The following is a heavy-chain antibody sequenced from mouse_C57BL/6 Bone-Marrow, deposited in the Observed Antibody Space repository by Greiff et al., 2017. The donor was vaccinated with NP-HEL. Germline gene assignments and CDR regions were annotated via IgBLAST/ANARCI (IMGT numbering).Heavy chain of an antibody. V-gene: IGHV14-2*01. CDR2: IDPEDGET. J-gene: IGHJ4*01. D-gene: IGHD1-1*01. CDR1: GFNFTDYY. Sequence: VQLQQSGAELVKPGASVKFSCTASGFNFTDYYMHWVKQRPEQGLEWIGRIDPEDGETKYAPKFQGKATIPADTSSNTAYLQLSRLTSEDTAVYCCARRIPIYYYGSSFYYYAMDYWGQGTSVTVSS. CDR3: ARRIPIYYYGSSFYYYAMDY.